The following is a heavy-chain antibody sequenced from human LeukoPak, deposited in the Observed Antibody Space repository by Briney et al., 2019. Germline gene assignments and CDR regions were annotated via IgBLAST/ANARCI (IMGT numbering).Heavy chain of an antibody. CDR1: GYTITGGYY. CDR3: AKVGYCNTVTCYGWFDP. V-gene: IGHV4-38-2*02. D-gene: IGHD2/OR15-2a*01. CDR2: MYHSGST. Sequence: SETLSLTCSVSGYTITGGYYRAWIRQPPGKALEWIGSMYHSGSTYLNPSLKSRVTISVDTSKNQFSLKLTSLTAADTAVYYCAKVGYCNTVTCYGWFDPWGQGTLVTVSS. J-gene: IGHJ5*02.